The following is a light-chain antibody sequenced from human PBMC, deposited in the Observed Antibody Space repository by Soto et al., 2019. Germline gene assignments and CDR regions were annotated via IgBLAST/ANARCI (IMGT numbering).Light chain of an antibody. V-gene: IGLV2-14*03. Sequence: QSVLTQPASVSGSPGQSITISCIGTSSDVGAYDYVSWYQQHPDKAPKLMIYEVSNRPSGVSNRFSGSKSVNTATLTISGLQADDEADYYCSSYTRSSTRVFGSGTKVTVL. CDR2: EVS. J-gene: IGLJ1*01. CDR1: SSDVGAYDY. CDR3: SSYTRSSTRV.